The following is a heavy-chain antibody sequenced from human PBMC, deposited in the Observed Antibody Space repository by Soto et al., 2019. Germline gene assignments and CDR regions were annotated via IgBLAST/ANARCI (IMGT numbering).Heavy chain of an antibody. D-gene: IGHD6-13*01. CDR3: ARDLTAAAGAGHVDY. V-gene: IGHV1-69*08. J-gene: IGHJ4*02. Sequence: QVQLVQSGAEVKKPGSSVKVSCKASGGTFSSYTISWVRQAPGQGLEWMGRIIPILGIANYEQKFQGRVTITADNSTSTAYMELSSLRSEDTAVYYCARDLTAAAGAGHVDYWGQGTLVTVSS. CDR2: IIPILGIA. CDR1: GGTFSSYT.